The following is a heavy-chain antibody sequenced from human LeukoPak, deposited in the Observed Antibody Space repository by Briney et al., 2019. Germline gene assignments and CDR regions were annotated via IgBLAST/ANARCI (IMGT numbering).Heavy chain of an antibody. CDR3: ARESCSSTSCYAYEDY. V-gene: IGHV1-2*02. D-gene: IGHD2-2*01. CDR1: GYTFTGYY. Sequence: ASVKVSCKASGYTFTGYYMHWVRQAPGQGLEWMGWINPNSGGTNYAQKFQGRATMTRDTSISTAYMELSRLRSDDTAVYYCARESCSSTSCYAYEDYWGQGTLVTVSS. CDR2: INPNSGGT. J-gene: IGHJ4*02.